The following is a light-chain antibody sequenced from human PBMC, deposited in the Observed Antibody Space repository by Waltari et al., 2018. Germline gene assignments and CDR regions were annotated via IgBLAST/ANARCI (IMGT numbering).Light chain of an antibody. CDR3: ASYTADSTYV. Sequence: HSALTQPASVSGSPGQSITISCTGTRSDVGGYDFVSWYRQHPGKAPKVIIFDATQRPSGISDRFSGSKSGNTASLTISGLQADDEADYYCASYTADSTYVFGSGTTVTV. CDR1: RSDVGGYDF. J-gene: IGLJ1*01. V-gene: IGLV2-14*03. CDR2: DAT.